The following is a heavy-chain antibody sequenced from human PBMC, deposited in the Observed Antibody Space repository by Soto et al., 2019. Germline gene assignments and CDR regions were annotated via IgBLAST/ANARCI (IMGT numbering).Heavy chain of an antibody. CDR1: GFTVSDHY. J-gene: IGHJ5*02. V-gene: IGHV3-72*01. CDR2: IRNIANSYTT. D-gene: IGHD1-7*01. CDR3: ARRRTRTPPADGGS. Sequence: EVQLVESGGDLVQPGGSLRLSCAASGFTVSDHYMDWVRQAPGKGLEWVGRIRNIANSYTTDYAASVKGRFTISRYDSKYSLYLQMDSLKTEDAAMYYCARRRTRTPPADGGSWGQGTLVTVSS.